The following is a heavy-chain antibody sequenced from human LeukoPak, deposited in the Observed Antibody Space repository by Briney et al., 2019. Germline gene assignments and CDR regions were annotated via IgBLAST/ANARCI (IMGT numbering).Heavy chain of an antibody. Sequence: GGSLKLSCAASGFTFSDYTMSWVRQAPGKGLGWVSSISPSSTYIYYADSVKGRFTISRDNAKNSLYLQMNSLRAEDTAVYYCARFIAAPYYFDYWGRGTLVTVSS. D-gene: IGHD6-13*01. J-gene: IGHJ4*02. CDR2: ISPSSTYI. CDR1: GFTFSDYT. V-gene: IGHV3-21*01. CDR3: ARFIAAPYYFDY.